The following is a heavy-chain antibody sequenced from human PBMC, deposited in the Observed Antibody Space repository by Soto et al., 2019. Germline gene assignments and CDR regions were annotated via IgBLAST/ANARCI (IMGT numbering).Heavy chain of an antibody. D-gene: IGHD1-26*01. V-gene: IGHV3-33*01. CDR3: ARPKKGELLLADY. Sequence: GGSLRLSCAASGFTFSSYGMHWVRQAPGKGLEWVAVIWYDGSNKYYADSVKGRFTISRDNSKNTLYLQMNSLRAEDTAVYYCARPKKGELLLADYWGQGTLVTVSS. CDR1: GFTFSSYG. CDR2: IWYDGSNK. J-gene: IGHJ4*02.